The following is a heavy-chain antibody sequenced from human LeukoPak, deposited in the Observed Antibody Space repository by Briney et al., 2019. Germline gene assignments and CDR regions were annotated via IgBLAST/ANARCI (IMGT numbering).Heavy chain of an antibody. V-gene: IGHV3-23*01. CDR1: GFTFSSYA. CDR3: AKGRIVDY. CDR2: ISSSSSYI. Sequence: GGSLRLSCAASGFTFSSYAMSWVRQAPGKGLEWVSSISSSSSYIYYADSVKGRFTISRDNSKNTLYLQMNSLRAEDTAVYYCAKGRIVDYWGQGTLVTVSS. J-gene: IGHJ4*02.